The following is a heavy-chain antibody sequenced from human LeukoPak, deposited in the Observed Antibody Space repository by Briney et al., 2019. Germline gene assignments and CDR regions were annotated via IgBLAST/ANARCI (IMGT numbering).Heavy chain of an antibody. CDR2: ISSSSSYI. D-gene: IGHD1-26*01. V-gene: IGHV3-21*01. CDR1: GFTFSSYS. CDR3: ARDPQRSGSYGIFGY. Sequence: GGSLRLSCAASGFTFSSYSMNWVRQAPGKGLEWVSSISSSSSYIYYADSVKGRFTISRDNAKNSLYLQMNSLRAEDTAVYYWARDPQRSGSYGIFGYWGQGTLVTVSS. J-gene: IGHJ4*02.